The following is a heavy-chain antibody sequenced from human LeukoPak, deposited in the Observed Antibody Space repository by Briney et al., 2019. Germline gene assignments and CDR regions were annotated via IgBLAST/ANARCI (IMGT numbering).Heavy chain of an antibody. CDR2: IWYDGSNK. D-gene: IGHD6-13*01. CDR1: GFTFSSYG. V-gene: IGHV3-33*01. J-gene: IGHJ4*02. Sequence: GGSLRLSCAASGFTFSSYGMHWVRQAPGKGLEWVAVIWYDGSNKFYADSVKGRFTISRDNSKNTLYLQMNSLRAEDTAVYYCARGRAAADLDYWGQGTLVTVSS. CDR3: ARGRAAADLDY.